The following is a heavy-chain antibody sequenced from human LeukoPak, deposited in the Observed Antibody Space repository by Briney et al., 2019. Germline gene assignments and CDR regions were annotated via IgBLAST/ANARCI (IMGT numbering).Heavy chain of an antibody. CDR2: IYTSGST. CDR3: ATMTTVTSCYYYYMDV. Sequence: SETLSLTCTVSGGSISSYYWSWIRQPAGKGLEWIGRIYTSGSTNYNPSLKSRVTISVDKSKNQFSLKLSSVTAADTAVYYCATMTTVTSCYYYYMDVWGKGTTVTVSS. V-gene: IGHV4-4*07. CDR1: GGSISSYY. D-gene: IGHD4-17*01. J-gene: IGHJ6*03.